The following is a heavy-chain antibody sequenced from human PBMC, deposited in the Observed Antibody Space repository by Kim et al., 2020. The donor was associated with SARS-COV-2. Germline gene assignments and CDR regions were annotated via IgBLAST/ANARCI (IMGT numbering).Heavy chain of an antibody. Sequence: GGSLRLSCTATGFTLSAYGMSWVRQAPGEGLEWVSAISGVSGVTYYPASVEGRFFFSRDNSKNILFLQMNGLRAEDTAVYYCAKDGRWAKDAFDIWGQGTLVPFPS. CDR3: AKDGRWAKDAFDI. J-gene: IGHJ3*02. D-gene: IGHD1-26*01. CDR2: ISGVSGVT. CDR1: GFTLSAYG. V-gene: IGHV3-23*01.